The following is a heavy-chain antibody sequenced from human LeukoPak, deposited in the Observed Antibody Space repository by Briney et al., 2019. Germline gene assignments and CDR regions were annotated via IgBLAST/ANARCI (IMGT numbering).Heavy chain of an antibody. Sequence: ASVKVSCKASGYTFTSYYTHWVRQAPGQGLEWMGIINPSGGSTSYAQKFQGRVTMTRDMSTSTVYMELSSLRSEDTAVYYCARDLGSSSWIPGYFDYWGQGTLVTVSS. CDR3: ARDLGSSSWIPGYFDY. CDR2: INPSGGST. V-gene: IGHV1-46*01. CDR1: GYTFTSYY. J-gene: IGHJ4*02. D-gene: IGHD6-13*01.